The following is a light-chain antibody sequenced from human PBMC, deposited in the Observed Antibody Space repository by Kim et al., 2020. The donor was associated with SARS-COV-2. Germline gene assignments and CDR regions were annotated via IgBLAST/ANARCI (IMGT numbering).Light chain of an antibody. V-gene: IGKV1-5*03. CDR3: QQYNTYPT. J-gene: IGKJ4*01. Sequence: DIQMTQSPSTLSASVGDRVTITCRASQSVSSWLAWYQQKPGQAPKLLIYRASVLESGVPSRLSGSGSGTEFTLTISSLQPDDFATYYCQQYNTYPTFGGGTKVDIK. CDR1: QSVSSW. CDR2: RAS.